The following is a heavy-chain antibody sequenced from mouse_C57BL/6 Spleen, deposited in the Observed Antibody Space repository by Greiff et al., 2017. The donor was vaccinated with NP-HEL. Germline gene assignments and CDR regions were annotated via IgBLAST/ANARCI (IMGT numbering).Heavy chain of an antibody. Sequence: EVKLVESEGGLVQPGSSMKLSCTASGFTFSDYYLAWVRQVPEKGLEWVANINYDGSSTYYLDSLNSRFIISRDNAKNILYLQMSSLKSEYTATYYCARDRDYYVMDYWGQGTSVTVSS. CDR2: INYDGSST. J-gene: IGHJ4*01. D-gene: IGHD3-1*01. V-gene: IGHV5-16*01. CDR3: ARDRDYYVMDY. CDR1: GFTFSDYY.